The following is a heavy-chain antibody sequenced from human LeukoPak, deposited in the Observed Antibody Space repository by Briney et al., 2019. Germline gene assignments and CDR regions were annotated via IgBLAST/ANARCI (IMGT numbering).Heavy chain of an antibody. Sequence: PGGSLRLSCAASGFTFSNYGMHWVRQAPGKGLEWVAVISYDGSNEYYTDSVKGRFTISRDNSKNTLYLQMNSLRAEDTAVYYCAKGSSSSLGDYWGQGTLVTVSS. CDR2: ISYDGSNE. J-gene: IGHJ4*02. CDR3: AKGSSSSLGDY. V-gene: IGHV3-30*18. D-gene: IGHD6-6*01. CDR1: GFTFSNYG.